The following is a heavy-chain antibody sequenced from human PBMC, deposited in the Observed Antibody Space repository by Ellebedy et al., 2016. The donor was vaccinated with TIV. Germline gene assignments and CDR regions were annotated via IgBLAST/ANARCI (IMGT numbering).Heavy chain of an antibody. J-gene: IGHJ4*02. CDR2: IWYDGSNE. V-gene: IGHV3-33*08. CDR3: ARAVGTSGTGAPY. CDR1: GFTFSSYG. D-gene: IGHD3-10*01. Sequence: GESLKISCVVSGFTFSSYGMHWVRQAPGKGLEWVAVIWYDGSNEYYADSVKGRFTISRDNSKNTLHLQMNSLRVEDPAVYYCARAVGTSGTGAPYWGQGTLVSVSS.